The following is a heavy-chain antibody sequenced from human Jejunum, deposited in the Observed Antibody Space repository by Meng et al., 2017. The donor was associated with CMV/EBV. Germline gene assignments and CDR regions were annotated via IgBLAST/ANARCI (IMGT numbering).Heavy chain of an antibody. CDR3: AKDFLSGSLGELWDY. CDR2: IRYDGSDD. Sequence: VQLVESREGVVPPGGSLRLSCAASGFTFSDYGMHWVRQAPGKGLEWVSFIRYDGSDDAYADSVKGRFAISRDNSKNALFLQMDSLRAEDTAMYYCAKDFLSGSLGELWDYWGQGTLVTVSS. D-gene: IGHD3-10*01. V-gene: IGHV3-30*02. J-gene: IGHJ4*02. CDR1: GFTFSDYG.